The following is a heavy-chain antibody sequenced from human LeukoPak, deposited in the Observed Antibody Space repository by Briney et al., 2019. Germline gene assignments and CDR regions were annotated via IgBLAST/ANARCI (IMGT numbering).Heavy chain of an antibody. Sequence: GGSLRLSCAASGFTFTSYGMTWVRQAPGKGLEWVSSISSSSSYIHYSDSVKGRLTISRDNAKNSLYLQMNSLKADDTAVYYCTRGAGTGWRFDSWGQGTLVTVSS. CDR3: TRGAGTGWRFDS. V-gene: IGHV3-21*01. CDR2: ISSSSSYI. J-gene: IGHJ4*02. CDR1: GFTFTSYG. D-gene: IGHD6-19*01.